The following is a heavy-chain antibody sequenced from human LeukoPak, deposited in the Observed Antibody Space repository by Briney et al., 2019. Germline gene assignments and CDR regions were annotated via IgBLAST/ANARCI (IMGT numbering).Heavy chain of an antibody. V-gene: IGHV4-39*07. CDR2: IYYSGNT. CDR3: ARDENGYVWGSFRA. J-gene: IGHJ5*02. Sequence: SETLSLNCTVSGCSISSSSYYRGWIRQPPGKRLERNRNIYYSGNTYYNPSLETRITMSLDTSKNKLSLKLSSVTGADTAVYHCARDENGYVWGSFRAWGRGSLATVSS. D-gene: IGHD3-16*02. CDR1: GCSISSSSYY.